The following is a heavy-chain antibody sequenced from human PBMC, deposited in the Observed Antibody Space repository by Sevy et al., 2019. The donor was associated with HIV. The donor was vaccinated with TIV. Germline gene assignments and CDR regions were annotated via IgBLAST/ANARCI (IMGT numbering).Heavy chain of an antibody. J-gene: IGHJ3*02. CDR3: ARGLVRSGDLDAFDI. CDR1: GGTFSSYA. CDR2: IIPILGIA. D-gene: IGHD6-6*01. V-gene: IGHV1-69*10. Sequence: ASVKVSCKASGGTFSSYAISWVRQAPGQGLEWMGGIIPILGIANYAQKFQGRVTITADKSTSTAYMELSSLRSEDTAVYYCARGLVRSGDLDAFDIWGQGTMVTVSS.